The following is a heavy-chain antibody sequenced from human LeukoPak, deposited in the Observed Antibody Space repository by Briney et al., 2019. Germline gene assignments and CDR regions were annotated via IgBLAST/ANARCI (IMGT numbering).Heavy chain of an antibody. V-gene: IGHV4-59*01. CDR1: GWSIRRYF. Sequence: TSETLSLTCPVSGWSIRRYFLGLIRQPPGKGLGWIGYIYYSGSTNYNPSLKSRVTISVDTSKNQFSLKLSSVTAADPAGYYCARSLALAGEGGKLWAWFDPWGQGTLVTVSS. J-gene: IGHJ5*02. D-gene: IGHD3-10*01. CDR2: IYYSGST. CDR3: ARSLALAGEGGKLWAWFDP.